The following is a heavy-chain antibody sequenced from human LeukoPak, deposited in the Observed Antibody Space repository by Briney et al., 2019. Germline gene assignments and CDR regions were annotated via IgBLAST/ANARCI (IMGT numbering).Heavy chain of an antibody. CDR2: INPDGSDT. D-gene: IGHD2-15*01. CDR3: ARDFNYCSGGSCYDVYDL. Sequence: PGRSLSLSCAASTFTFSSDWMHWVRQAPGKGLVWVSRINPDGSDTTYADSVEGRFTISRDNAKNTLYLQMNSLRAEDTAVYYCARDFNYCSGGSCYDVYDLWGQGTMVTVSS. CDR1: TFTFSSDW. V-gene: IGHV3-74*01. J-gene: IGHJ3*01.